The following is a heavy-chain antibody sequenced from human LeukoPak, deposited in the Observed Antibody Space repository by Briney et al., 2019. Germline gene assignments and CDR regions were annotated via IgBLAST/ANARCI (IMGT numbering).Heavy chain of an antibody. CDR1: GGTFSSYA. CDR2: IIPIFGTA. J-gene: IGHJ4*02. V-gene: IGHV1-69*13. D-gene: IGHD3-22*01. CDR3: ASNPYYYDSSGYYYY. Sequence: ASVKVSCKASGGTFSSYAISWVRQAPGQGLEWMGGIIPIFGTANYAQKFQGRVTITADESTSTAYMELSSLRSEDTAVYYCASNPYYYDSSGYYYYWGQGTLVTVSS.